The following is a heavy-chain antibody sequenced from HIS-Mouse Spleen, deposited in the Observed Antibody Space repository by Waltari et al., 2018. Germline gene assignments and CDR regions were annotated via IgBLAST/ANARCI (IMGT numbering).Heavy chain of an antibody. Sequence: QVTLRESGPALVKPTQTLTLTCTFSGFSLSTRGIFVSWIRQPPGKALEWLARIDWDDDKYYSTSLKTRLTISRDTSKNQVVLTMTNMDPLDTATYYCARIAEGYTSGWYAFDYWGQGTLVTVSS. V-gene: IGHV2-70*15. CDR3: ARIAEGYTSGWYAFDY. J-gene: IGHJ4*02. CDR1: GFSLSTRGIF. CDR2: IDWDDDK. D-gene: IGHD6-19*01.